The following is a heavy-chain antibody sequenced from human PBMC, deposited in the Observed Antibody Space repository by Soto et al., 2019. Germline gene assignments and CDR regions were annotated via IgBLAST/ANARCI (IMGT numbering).Heavy chain of an antibody. V-gene: IGHV1-69*13. Sequence: SVKVSCKASGGTFDNYAVSWVRQAPGQRLEWMGGIIPMFETVNYAQRFQGRLTIAADESTSTAYMELTSLTSAETAIYFCARGLRTGNYGMDVWGQGTTLTASS. CDR2: IIPMFETV. CDR1: GGTFDNYA. D-gene: IGHD2-15*01. CDR3: ARGLRTGNYGMDV. J-gene: IGHJ6*02.